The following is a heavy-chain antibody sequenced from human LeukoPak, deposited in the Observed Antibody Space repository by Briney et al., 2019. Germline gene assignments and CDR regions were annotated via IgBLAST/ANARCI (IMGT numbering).Heavy chain of an antibody. CDR2: ISYDGSNK. CDR1: GFTFSSYA. V-gene: IGHV3-30-3*01. CDR3: ARGITATGSSY. Sequence: GGSLRLSCAASGFTFSSYAMHWVRQAPGKGLEWVAVISYDGSNKYYADSVKGRFTTSRDNSKNTLYLQMISLRAEDTAVYYCARGITATGSSYWGQGTLVTVSS. J-gene: IGHJ4*02. D-gene: IGHD5-18*01.